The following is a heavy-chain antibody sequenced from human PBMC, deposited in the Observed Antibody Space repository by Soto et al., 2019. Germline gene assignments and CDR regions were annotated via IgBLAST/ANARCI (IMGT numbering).Heavy chain of an antibody. CDR2: IYHSGST. D-gene: IGHD6-6*01. CDR3: ARASSSSVFLVACYGMDV. J-gene: IGHJ6*02. Sequence: SETLSLTCAVSGGSIRSSNWWSWVRQPPGKGLEWIGEIYHSGSTNYNPSLKSRVTISVDKSKNQFSLKLSSVTAADTAVYYCARASSSSVFLVACYGMDVWGQGTTVTV. V-gene: IGHV4-4*02. CDR1: GGSIRSSNW.